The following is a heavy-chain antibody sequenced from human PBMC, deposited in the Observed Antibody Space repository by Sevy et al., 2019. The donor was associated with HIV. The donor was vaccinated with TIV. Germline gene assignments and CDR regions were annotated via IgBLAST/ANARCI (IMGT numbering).Heavy chain of an antibody. CDR1: GFTFSSYA. CDR3: AKGLGYCSSTSCYAEGYYYYGMDV. J-gene: IGHJ6*02. CDR2: ISGSGGGT. D-gene: IGHD2-2*01. V-gene: IGHV3-23*01. Sequence: GGSLRLSCAASGFTFSSYAMSWVRQAPGKGLEWVSAISGSGGGTYYADSVKGRFTISRDNSKNTLYLQMNSLRAEDTAVYYCAKGLGYCSSTSCYAEGYYYYGMDVWGQGTTVTVSS.